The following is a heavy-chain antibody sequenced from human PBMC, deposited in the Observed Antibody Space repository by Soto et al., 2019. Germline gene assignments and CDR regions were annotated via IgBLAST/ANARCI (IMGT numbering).Heavy chain of an antibody. CDR2: ISYDGSNK. D-gene: IGHD6-19*01. CDR3: AKDLFSSGWYYNFDY. Sequence: GASLRLSCAASGFTFSSYGMHWVRQAPGKGLEWVAVISYDGSNKYYADSVKGRFTISRDNSKNTLYLQMNSLRAEDTAVYYCAKDLFSSGWYYNFDYWGQGTLVTVSS. J-gene: IGHJ4*02. V-gene: IGHV3-30*18. CDR1: GFTFSSYG.